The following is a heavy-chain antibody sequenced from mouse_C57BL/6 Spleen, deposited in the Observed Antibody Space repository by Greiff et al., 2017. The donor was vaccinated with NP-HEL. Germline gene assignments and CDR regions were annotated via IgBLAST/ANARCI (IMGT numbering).Heavy chain of an antibody. Sequence: QVQLQQPGAELVRPGSSVKLSCKASGYTFTSYWMHWVKQRPIQGLEWIGNIDPSDSETHYNQKFKDKATLTVDKSSSTAYMQLSSLTSEDSAVYYCARGRTGTAYFDYWGQGTTLTVSS. CDR1: GYTFTSYW. D-gene: IGHD4-1*01. V-gene: IGHV1-52*01. CDR2: IDPSDSET. J-gene: IGHJ2*01. CDR3: ARGRTGTAYFDY.